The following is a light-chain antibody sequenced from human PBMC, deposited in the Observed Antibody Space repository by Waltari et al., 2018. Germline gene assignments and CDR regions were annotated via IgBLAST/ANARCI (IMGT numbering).Light chain of an antibody. CDR3: QQYSDWPPGT. CDR2: ATS. V-gene: IGKV3-15*01. CDR1: QSISNT. J-gene: IGKJ3*01. Sequence: EIVMTQSPATLSVSPGESAPLSCRASQSISNTLAWYPQKPGQAPRLLVYATSARATGVPARFSGSGSGTEFTLTINSLQSEDFAVYYCQQYSDWPPGTFGPGTKVDIK.